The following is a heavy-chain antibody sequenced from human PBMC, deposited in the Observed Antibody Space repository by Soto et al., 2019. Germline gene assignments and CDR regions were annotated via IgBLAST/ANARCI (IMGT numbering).Heavy chain of an antibody. CDR3: ARAGLRRGLDY. J-gene: IGHJ4*02. Sequence: ASGKVSCKASGYTFTSYDIDWVRQANGQGLEWLGWMNPNGGNSAHAQKFQGRVTMTRDTSINSAYMELSSLRSDDTAFYYCARAGLRRGLDYWGPGTQVTVSS. V-gene: IGHV1-8*01. CDR1: GYTFTSYD. D-gene: IGHD5-12*01. CDR2: MNPNGGNS.